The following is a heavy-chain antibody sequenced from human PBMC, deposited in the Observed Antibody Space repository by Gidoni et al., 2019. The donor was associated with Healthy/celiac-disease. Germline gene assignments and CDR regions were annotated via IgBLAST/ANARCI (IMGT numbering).Heavy chain of an antibody. J-gene: IGHJ4*02. D-gene: IGHD1-26*01. CDR3: ARSRRDSGSYYGLDY. Sequence: QVTLKESGPVLVKPTETLTLTCTVSGFSLSNARMGVSWIRQPPGKALEWLAHIFSNDEKSYSTSLKSRLTISKDTSKSQVVLTMTNMDPVDTATYYCARSRRDSGSYYGLDYWGQGTLVTVSS. V-gene: IGHV2-26*01. CDR2: IFSNDEK. CDR1: GFSLSNARMG.